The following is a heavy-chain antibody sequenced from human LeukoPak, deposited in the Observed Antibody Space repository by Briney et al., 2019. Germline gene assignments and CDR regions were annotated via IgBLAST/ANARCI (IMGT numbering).Heavy chain of an antibody. V-gene: IGHV1-24*01. CDR1: GYTLTELS. CDR2: FDPEDGET. Sequence: ASVKVSCKVSGYTLTELSMHWVRQAPGKGLEWMGGFDPEDGETIYAQKFQGRVTMTEDTSTDTAYMEPSSLRPEDTAVYYCATATRGSGYDLSSAFDYWGQGTLVTVSS. CDR3: ATATRGSGYDLSSAFDY. D-gene: IGHD5-12*01. J-gene: IGHJ4*02.